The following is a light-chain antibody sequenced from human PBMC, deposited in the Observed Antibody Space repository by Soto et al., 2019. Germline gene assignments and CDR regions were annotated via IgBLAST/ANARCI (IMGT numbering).Light chain of an antibody. J-gene: IGLJ1*01. CDR1: SSDVGSYNL. Sequence: QSALTQPASVSGSPGQSITISCNGTSSDVGSYNLVSWYQQHPGKAPKLMIYEGSKRPSGVSNRFSGSKAGNTASLTICGVQAEDEADYYCCSYTGSSTFVFGTGTKLTVL. V-gene: IGLV2-23*01. CDR2: EGS. CDR3: CSYTGSSTFV.